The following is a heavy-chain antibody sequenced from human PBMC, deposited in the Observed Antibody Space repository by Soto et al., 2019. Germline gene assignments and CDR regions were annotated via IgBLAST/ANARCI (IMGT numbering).Heavy chain of an antibody. CDR2: IKTKSDGWTT. V-gene: IGHV3-15*01. J-gene: IGHJ6*02. Sequence: GGSLRLSCAASGFTFISAWMNWVRQAPGKGLEWVGRIKTKSDGWTTDYTAPVKGRCTISRDDSKNTLYLEMNRLKNEDTGVYYCATDPAQLTASGAPLEYYYYGMDVWGQGTTVTVSS. CDR3: ATDPAQLTASGAPLEYYYYGMDV. CDR1: GFTFISAW. D-gene: IGHD6-13*01.